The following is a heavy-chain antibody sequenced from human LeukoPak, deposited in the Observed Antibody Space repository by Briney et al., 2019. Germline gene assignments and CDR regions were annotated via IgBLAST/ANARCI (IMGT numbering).Heavy chain of an antibody. CDR1: GFIFSSYW. V-gene: IGHV3-74*01. D-gene: IGHD3-10*01. CDR3: VKDMGSGSYYNVGY. CDR2: INSDGSST. J-gene: IGHJ4*02. Sequence: GGSLRLSCAASGFIFSSYWMHWVRQAPGKGLVWVSRINSDGSSTSYADSVKGRFTISRDNSKNTLYLQMSSLRAEDTAVYYCVKDMGSGSYYNVGYWGQGTLVTVSS.